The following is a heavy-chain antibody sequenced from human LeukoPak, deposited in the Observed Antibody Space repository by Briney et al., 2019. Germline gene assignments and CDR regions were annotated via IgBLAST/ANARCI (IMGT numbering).Heavy chain of an antibody. CDR1: GFTFSSYG. J-gene: IGHJ4*02. CDR3: AKGEIPPVPSYYDSSGFPFDY. Sequence: GGSLRLSCAASGFTFSSYGMHWVRQAPGKGLEWVAVISYDGSNKYYADSVKGRFTISRDNSKNTLYLQMNSLRAEDTAVYYCAKGEIPPVPSYYDSSGFPFDYWGQGTLVTVSS. D-gene: IGHD3-22*01. CDR2: ISYDGSNK. V-gene: IGHV3-30*18.